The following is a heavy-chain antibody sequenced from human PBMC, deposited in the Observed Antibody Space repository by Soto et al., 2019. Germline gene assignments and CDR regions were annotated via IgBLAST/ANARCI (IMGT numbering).Heavy chain of an antibody. CDR2: IIPIFGTA. V-gene: IGHV1-69*01. J-gene: IGHJ6*02. D-gene: IGHD1-1*01. Sequence: CVNVPCKASGGTFSSYAISWVRQAPGQGLEWMGGIIPIFGTANYAQKFQGRVTITADESTSTAYMELSSLRSEDTAVYYCARALFGTGTRSRYYYYYGMDVWGQGTTVTVSS. CDR1: GGTFSSYA. CDR3: ARALFGTGTRSRYYYYYGMDV.